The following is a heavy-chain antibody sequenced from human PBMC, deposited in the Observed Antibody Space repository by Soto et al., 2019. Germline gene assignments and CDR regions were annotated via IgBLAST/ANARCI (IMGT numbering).Heavy chain of an antibody. J-gene: IGHJ5*02. CDR2: VSGNGGNT. CDR1: GFSFSSYT. CDR3: AKDRMGASGWFDP. D-gene: IGHD1-26*01. V-gene: IGHV3-23*01. Sequence: GGSLRLSCVASGFSFSSYTMNWVRQAPGKGLEWVSGVSGNGGNTYYADSVKGRFSISRDNSKNTLYLQLNSLRAEDTAIYYCAKDRMGASGWFDPWGQGTPVTVSS.